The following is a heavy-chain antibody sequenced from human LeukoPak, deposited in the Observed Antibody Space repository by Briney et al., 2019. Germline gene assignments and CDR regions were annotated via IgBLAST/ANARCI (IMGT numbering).Heavy chain of an antibody. D-gene: IGHD1-26*01. CDR1: GFTFSSYS. CDR2: ISSSSSYI. CDR3: ARGSEVLKHKDSGSSFFDY. J-gene: IGHJ4*02. Sequence: PRGSLRLSCAASGFTFSSYSMNWVSQAPGKGLEWVSSISSSSSYIYYADSVKGRFTVSRDNAKNSLYLQMNSLRAEDTAVYYCARGSEVLKHKDSGSSFFDYWGQGPLVTVSS. V-gene: IGHV3-21*01.